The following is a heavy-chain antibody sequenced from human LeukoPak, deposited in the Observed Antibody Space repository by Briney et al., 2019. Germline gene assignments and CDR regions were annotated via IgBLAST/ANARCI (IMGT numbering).Heavy chain of an antibody. V-gene: IGHV3-23*01. Sequence: GGSLRLSCAASGFTFSSYAMSWVRQAPGKGLEWVSAISGSGGSTYYADSVKGRLTISRDNSKNTLYLQMNSLRAEDTAVYYCAKDSAEGSSYYFDYWGQGTLVTVSS. J-gene: IGHJ4*02. D-gene: IGHD6-13*01. CDR1: GFTFSSYA. CDR2: ISGSGGST. CDR3: AKDSAEGSSYYFDY.